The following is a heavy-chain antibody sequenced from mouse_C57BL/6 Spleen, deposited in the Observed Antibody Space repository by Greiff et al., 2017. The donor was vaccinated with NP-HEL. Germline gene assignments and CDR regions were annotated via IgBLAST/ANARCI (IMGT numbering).Heavy chain of an antibody. CDR3: ARSRDYDGLDY. V-gene: IGHV1-82*01. CDR2: IYPGDGDT. J-gene: IGHJ2*01. Sequence: VQRVESGPELVKPGASVKISCKASGYAFSSSWMNWVKQRPGKGLEWIGRIYPGDGDTNYNGKFKGKATLTADKSSSTAYMQLSSLTSEDSAVYFCARSRDYDGLDYWGQGTTLTVSS. CDR1: GYAFSSSW. D-gene: IGHD2-4*01.